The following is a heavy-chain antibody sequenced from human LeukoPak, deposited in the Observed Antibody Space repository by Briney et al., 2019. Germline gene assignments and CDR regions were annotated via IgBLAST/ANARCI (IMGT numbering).Heavy chain of an antibody. CDR3: ARVVVAATVHYSDY. Sequence: SETLSLTCTVSGGSISSYYWSWIGQPAGKGLEWIGRIYTSGSTNYNPSLKGRVTMSVDTSKNQFSLKLSSVTAADTAVYYCARVVVAATVHYSDYWGQGTLVTVSS. CDR1: GGSISSYY. J-gene: IGHJ4*02. D-gene: IGHD2-15*01. CDR2: IYTSGST. V-gene: IGHV4-4*07.